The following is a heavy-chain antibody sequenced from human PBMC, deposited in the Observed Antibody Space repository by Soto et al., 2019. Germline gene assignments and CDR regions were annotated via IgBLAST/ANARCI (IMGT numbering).Heavy chain of an antibody. V-gene: IGHV4-59*01. D-gene: IGHD1-26*01. J-gene: IGHJ6*02. CDR2: ICYSGST. CDR3: ARTEGARMRYYYGMDV. Sequence: QVQLQESGPGLVKPSETLSLTCTVSGGSISSYYWSWIRQPPGKGLEWIGYICYSGSTNYNPSLKSRVTISVDTSKNQFSLKLSSVTAADTAVYYCARTEGARMRYYYGMDVWGQGTTVTVSS. CDR1: GGSISSYY.